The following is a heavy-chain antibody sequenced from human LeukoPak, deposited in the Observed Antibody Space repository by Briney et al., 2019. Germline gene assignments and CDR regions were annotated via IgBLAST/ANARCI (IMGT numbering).Heavy chain of an antibody. CDR3: AKDMDDSSGWYSSFDY. CDR1: GFTFDDYA. D-gene: IGHD6-19*01. J-gene: IGHJ4*02. CDR2: ISWNSGSI. V-gene: IGHV3-9*01. Sequence: PGVSLRLSCAASGFTFDDYAMHGVRQAPGKGLEWVSGISWNSGSIGYADAVKGRFTISRDNAKNSLYLQMNSLRAEDTALYYCAKDMDDSSGWYSSFDYWGQGTLVTVSS.